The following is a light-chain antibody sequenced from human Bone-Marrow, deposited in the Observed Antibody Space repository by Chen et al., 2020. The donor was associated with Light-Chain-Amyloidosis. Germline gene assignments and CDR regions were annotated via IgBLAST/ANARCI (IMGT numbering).Light chain of an antibody. Sequence: SYVLTQPSSVSVAPGQTATIACGGNNIGSTSVHWYQQTPGQAPLLVVYDDSDRPSGIPERLSGSNSGNTATLTISRVEAGDEAGYYCQVWDRSSDRPVFGGGTKLTFL. J-gene: IGLJ3*02. CDR1: NIGSTS. CDR3: QVWDRSSDRPV. CDR2: DDS. V-gene: IGLV3-21*02.